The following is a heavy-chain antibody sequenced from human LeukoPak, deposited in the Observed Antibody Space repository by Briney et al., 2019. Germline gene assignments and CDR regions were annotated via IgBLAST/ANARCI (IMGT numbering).Heavy chain of an antibody. CDR1: GYSFTSYW. CDR3: ARGCSSTSCWFDP. V-gene: IGHV5-10-1*01. CDR2: IDPSDSYT. D-gene: IGHD2-2*01. Sequence: GESLRISCKGSGYSFTSYWISWVCQMPGKGLEWMGRIDPSDSYTNYSPSFQGHVTISADKSISTAYLQWSSLKASDTAMYYCARGCSSTSCWFDPWGQGTLVTVSS. J-gene: IGHJ5*02.